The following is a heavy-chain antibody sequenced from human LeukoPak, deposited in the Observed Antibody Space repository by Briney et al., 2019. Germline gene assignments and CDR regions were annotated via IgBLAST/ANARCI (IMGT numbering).Heavy chain of an antibody. J-gene: IGHJ3*02. V-gene: IGHV4-61*02. CDR2: IYTSGST. CDR3: ARATGLRGYSYGHGAFDI. Sequence: RSSQTLSLTCTLSGGSISSGSYYWSWIRQPAGKGLEWIGRIYTSGSTNYNPSLKRRVTISVDTSKNQFSLKLSPVTAADTAVYYCARATGLRGYSYGHGAFDIWGQGTMVTVSS. CDR1: GGSISSGSYY. D-gene: IGHD5-18*01.